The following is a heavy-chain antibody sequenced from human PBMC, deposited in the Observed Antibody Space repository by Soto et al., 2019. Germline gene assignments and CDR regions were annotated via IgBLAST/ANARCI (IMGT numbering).Heavy chain of an antibody. V-gene: IGHV1-18*01. CDR2: ISLYSDGT. Sequence: QVQLGQSGGEVKRPGASVKVSCKTSGYTFSNYGITWVRQAPGQPLEWLGWISLYSDGTNYAQKFQGRVSMTTDTSTTTAYMEMRGVRSDDTAVYYCARVVPGAEAWFGPWGQGTLVTVSS. J-gene: IGHJ5*02. CDR3: ARVVPGAEAWFGP. D-gene: IGHD2-2*01. CDR1: GYTFSNYG.